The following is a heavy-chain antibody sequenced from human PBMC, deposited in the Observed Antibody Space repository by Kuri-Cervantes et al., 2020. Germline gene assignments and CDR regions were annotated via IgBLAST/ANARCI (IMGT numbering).Heavy chain of an antibody. CDR1: GFTFDDYA. CDR2: ISWNSGSI. V-gene: IGHV3-9*01. Sequence: GGSLRLSCAASGFTFDDYAMHWVRQAPGKGLEWVSGISWNSGSIGYADSVKGRFTISRDNRKSSLYLQMNTLGTEDTALYYCAKDIGRSIAGYFDYWGQGTLVTVSS. CDR3: AKDIGRSIAGYFDY. D-gene: IGHD6-13*01. J-gene: IGHJ4*02.